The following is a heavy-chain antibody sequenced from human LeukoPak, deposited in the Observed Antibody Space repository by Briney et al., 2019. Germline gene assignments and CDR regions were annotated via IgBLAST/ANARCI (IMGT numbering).Heavy chain of an antibody. Sequence: TPSGTLSLTCAVSGGSISSSNWWSWVRQPPGKGLAWIGEIYHSGSTNYNPSLKSRVTISVDKSKNQFSLKLSSVTAADTAVYYCARDRYSSSSYYYYGMDVWGQGTTVTVSS. D-gene: IGHD6-13*01. V-gene: IGHV4-4*02. CDR3: ARDRYSSSSYYYYGMDV. CDR2: IYHSGST. CDR1: GGSISSSNW. J-gene: IGHJ6*02.